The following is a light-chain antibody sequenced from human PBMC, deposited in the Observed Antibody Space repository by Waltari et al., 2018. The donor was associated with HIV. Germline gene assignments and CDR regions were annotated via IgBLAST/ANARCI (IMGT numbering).Light chain of an antibody. Sequence: SSELTQDPAVSVALGQTVRITCQGDSLRSYYAPWYQQKPGQAPILVIYGKSNRPSGIPDRFSGSSSGNTASLTITGAQAEDEADYYCNSRDSSGNHLVFGGGTKLTVL. CDR1: SLRSYY. J-gene: IGLJ2*01. V-gene: IGLV3-19*01. CDR3: NSRDSSGNHLV. CDR2: GKS.